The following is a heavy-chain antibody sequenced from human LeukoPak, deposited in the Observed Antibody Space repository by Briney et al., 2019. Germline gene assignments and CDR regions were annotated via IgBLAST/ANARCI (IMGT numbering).Heavy chain of an antibody. J-gene: IGHJ6*02. V-gene: IGHV3-73*01. CDR2: IRSKANSYAT. CDR3: TRRPDYYYYGMDV. Sequence: GGSLRLSCAASGFTLSGSAMHWVRQASGKGLEWVGRIRSKANSYATAYAASAKGRFTISRDDSKNTAYLQMNSLKTEDTAVYYCTRRPDYYYYGMDVWGQGTTVTVSS. CDR1: GFTLSGSA.